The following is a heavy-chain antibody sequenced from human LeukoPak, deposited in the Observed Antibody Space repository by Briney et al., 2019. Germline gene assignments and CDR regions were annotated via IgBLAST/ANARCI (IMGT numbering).Heavy chain of an antibody. CDR2: ICHSGST. J-gene: IGHJ4*02. CDR1: GDSISSGGNS. V-gene: IGHV4-30-2*01. CDR3: ARRDSGTYAY. D-gene: IGHD3-10*01. Sequence: SETLSLTCAVSGDSISSGGNSWSWIRQPPGKGLEWIGYICHSGSTYYNPSLKSRVTISVDRSKNQFSLKVSSVTAADTAVYYCARRDSGTYAYWGQGILVTVSS.